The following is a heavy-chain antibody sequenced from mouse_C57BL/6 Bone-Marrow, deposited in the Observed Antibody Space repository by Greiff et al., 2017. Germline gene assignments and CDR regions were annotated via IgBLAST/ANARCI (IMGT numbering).Heavy chain of an antibody. CDR2: INSDGGST. V-gene: IGHV5-2*01. D-gene: IGHD2-5*01. CDR3: ARRGIVTRAY. Sequence: DVQLQESGGGLVQPGESLKLSCESTEYEFPSHDMYWVSKTPEKRLELVAAINSDGGSTYYQDNMESRFIISRDNTKKTLYLQMSSLRSEVTALYYCARRGIVTRAYWGQGTLVTVSA. CDR1: EYEFPSHD. J-gene: IGHJ3*01.